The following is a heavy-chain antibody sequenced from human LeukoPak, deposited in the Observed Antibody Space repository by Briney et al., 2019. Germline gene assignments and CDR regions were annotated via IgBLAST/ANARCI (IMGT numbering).Heavy chain of an antibody. D-gene: IGHD2-15*01. Sequence: SVKVSCKASEYTFTGYYLHWVRQAPGQGLEWMGGIIPIFGTANYAQKFQGRVTITADESTSTAYMELSSLRSEDTAVYYCARRGGYCSGGTCYGEVPFDYWGQGTLVTVSS. CDR2: IIPIFGTA. J-gene: IGHJ4*02. V-gene: IGHV1-69*13. CDR1: EYTFTGYY. CDR3: ARRGGYCSGGTCYGEVPFDY.